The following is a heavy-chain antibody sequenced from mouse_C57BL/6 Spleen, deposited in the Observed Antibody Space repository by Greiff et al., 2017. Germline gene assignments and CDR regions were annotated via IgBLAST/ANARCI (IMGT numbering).Heavy chain of an antibody. D-gene: IGHD1-1*01. J-gene: IGHJ1*03. Sequence: EVQVVESGGGLVKPGGSLKLSCAASGFTFSSYAMSWVRQTPEKRLECVATISDGGSYTYYPDNVKGRFTISRDNAKNNLYLQMSHLKSEDTAMYYCARDPYGSSPWYFDVWGTGTTVTVSS. CDR3: ARDPYGSSPWYFDV. V-gene: IGHV5-4*01. CDR1: GFTFSSYA. CDR2: ISDGGSYT.